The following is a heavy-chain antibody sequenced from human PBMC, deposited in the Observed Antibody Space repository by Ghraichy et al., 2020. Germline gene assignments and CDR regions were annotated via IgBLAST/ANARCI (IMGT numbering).Heavy chain of an antibody. CDR3: ARDSSSWYALDY. Sequence: GGSLRLSCAASGFTFSSYGMHWVRQAPGNGLEWVAVIWYDGSNKYYADSVKGRFTISRDNSKNTLYLQMNSLRAEDTAVYYCARDSSSWYALDYWGQGTLVTVSS. D-gene: IGHD6-13*01. CDR1: GFTFSSYG. CDR2: IWYDGSNK. J-gene: IGHJ4*02. V-gene: IGHV3-33*08.